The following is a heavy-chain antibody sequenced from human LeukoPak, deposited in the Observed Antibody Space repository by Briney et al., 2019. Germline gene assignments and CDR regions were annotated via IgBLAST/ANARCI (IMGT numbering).Heavy chain of an antibody. Sequence: PGRSLRLSCAASGFTFSSYGMHWVRQAPGKGLEWVAVISYDGSNKYYADSVKGRFTISRDNSKNTLYLQMNSLRAEDTAVYYCAKDGVTSSGYYSHFDYWGQGTLVTVSS. J-gene: IGHJ4*02. CDR2: ISYDGSNK. D-gene: IGHD3-22*01. V-gene: IGHV3-30*18. CDR3: AKDGVTSSGYYSHFDY. CDR1: GFTFSSYG.